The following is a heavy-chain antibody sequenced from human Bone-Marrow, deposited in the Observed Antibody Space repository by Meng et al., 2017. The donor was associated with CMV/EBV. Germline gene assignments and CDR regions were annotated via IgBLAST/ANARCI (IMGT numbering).Heavy chain of an antibody. Sequence: ASVKVSCKASGYTFTSYGISWVRQAPGQGLEWMGWISAYNGNTNYAQKLQGRVTMTTDTSTSTAYMELRSLRSDDTAVYYCARDLLGGYCSSTSCPIFDYWGHGTLVTVSS. V-gene: IGHV1-18*01. J-gene: IGHJ4*01. CDR2: ISAYNGNT. CDR3: ARDLLGGYCSSTSCPIFDY. D-gene: IGHD2-2*01. CDR1: GYTFTSYG.